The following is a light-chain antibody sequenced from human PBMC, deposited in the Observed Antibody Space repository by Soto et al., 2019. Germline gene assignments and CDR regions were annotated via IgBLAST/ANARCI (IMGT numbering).Light chain of an antibody. Sequence: EIVMTQSPATLSVSPGERASLSCRASQSVSSYLAWYQRKPGQAPRLLIYGASTRATGIPARFSGSGSRTDFTLTISSLQAEDVAVYYCQQYNKWRTVGQGTKVDIK. CDR3: QQYNKWRT. CDR1: QSVSSY. V-gene: IGKV3-15*01. CDR2: GAS. J-gene: IGKJ1*01.